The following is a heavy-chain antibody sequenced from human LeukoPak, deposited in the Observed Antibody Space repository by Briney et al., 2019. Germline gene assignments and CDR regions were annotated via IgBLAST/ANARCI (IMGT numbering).Heavy chain of an antibody. J-gene: IGHJ4*02. D-gene: IGHD4-17*01. Sequence: ASVTVSCMDSGYTLTELSLHWVRQAPGKGLEGMGGFDPEDGETIYAQMFQGRVTRTEDTSTDTAYMELSSLRSEDTAVYYCATAATVTTERLDYFDFWGQGTLVTVSS. CDR1: GYTLTELS. CDR2: FDPEDGET. CDR3: ATAATVTTERLDYFDF. V-gene: IGHV1-24*01.